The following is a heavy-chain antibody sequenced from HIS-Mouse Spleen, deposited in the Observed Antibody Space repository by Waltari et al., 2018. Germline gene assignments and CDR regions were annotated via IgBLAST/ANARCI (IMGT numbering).Heavy chain of an antibody. V-gene: IGHV4-39*07. J-gene: IGHJ2*01. Sequence: QLQLQESGPGLVKPSETLSLTCPVSGGSISSTSYYWGGVRHPPGKGLEWIGSIYYSGSTYYNPSLKSRVTISVDTSKNQFSLKLSSVTAADTAVYYCAREIPYSSSWYDWYFDLWGRGTLVTVSS. CDR2: IYYSGST. CDR3: AREIPYSSSWYDWYFDL. D-gene: IGHD6-13*01. CDR1: GGSISSTSYY.